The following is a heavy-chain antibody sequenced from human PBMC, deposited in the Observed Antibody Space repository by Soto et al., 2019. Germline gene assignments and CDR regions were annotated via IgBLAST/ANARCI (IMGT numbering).Heavy chain of an antibody. CDR3: ARDRGSWYYDSSGYFNWFDP. Sequence: ASVKVSCKASGYTFTSYYMHWVRQAPGQGLEWMGIINPSGGSTSYAQKFQGRVTMTRDTSTSTVYMELSSLRSEDTAVYYCARDRGSWYYDSSGYFNWFDPWGQGTLVTVSS. V-gene: IGHV1-46*01. D-gene: IGHD3-22*01. CDR2: INPSGGST. CDR1: GYTFTSYY. J-gene: IGHJ5*02.